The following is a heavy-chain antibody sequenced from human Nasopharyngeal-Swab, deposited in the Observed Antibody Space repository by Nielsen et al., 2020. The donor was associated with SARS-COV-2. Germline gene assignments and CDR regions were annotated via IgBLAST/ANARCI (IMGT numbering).Heavy chain of an antibody. CDR1: GFTFSDYY. Sequence: GESLKISCAASGFTFSDYYMSWIRQAPGKGLEWVSYISSSGSTIYYADSVKGRFTISRDNAKNSLYLQMNSLRAEDTAVYYCAGDYGSGSYSVGYWGQGTLVTVSS. CDR2: ISSSGSTI. V-gene: IGHV3-11*01. D-gene: IGHD3-10*01. J-gene: IGHJ4*02. CDR3: AGDYGSGSYSVGY.